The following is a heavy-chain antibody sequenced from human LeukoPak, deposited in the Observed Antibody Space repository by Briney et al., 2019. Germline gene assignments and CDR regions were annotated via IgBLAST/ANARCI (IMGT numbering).Heavy chain of an antibody. CDR2: ISTSGDRT. J-gene: IGHJ4*02. V-gene: IGHV3-23*01. CDR3: GGDY. CDR1: GLSFSSYA. Sequence: GGSLTLSCAASGLSFSSYAMSWVRQAPGTGLEWVSTISTSGDRTYYAASVKGRFTISRDNPKTPLYLQMNNLRVEDTAIYYCGGDYWGQGTLVTVSS.